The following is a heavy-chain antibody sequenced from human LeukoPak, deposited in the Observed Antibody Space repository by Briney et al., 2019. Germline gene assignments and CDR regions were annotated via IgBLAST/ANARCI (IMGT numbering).Heavy chain of an antibody. CDR3: AREQRITMVRGVMGY. D-gene: IGHD3-10*01. V-gene: IGHV1-2*02. CDR1: GYTFTGYD. CDR2: INPNSGGT. J-gene: IGHJ4*02. Sequence: ASVKVSCKASGYTFTGYDMHWVRQAPGQGLEWMGWINPNSGGTNYAQKFQGRVTMTRDTSISTAYMELSRLRSDDTAVYYCAREQRITMVRGVMGYWGQGTLVTVSS.